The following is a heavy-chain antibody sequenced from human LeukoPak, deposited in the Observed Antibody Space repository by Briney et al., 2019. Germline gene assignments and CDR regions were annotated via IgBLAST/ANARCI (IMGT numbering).Heavy chain of an antibody. Sequence: SQTLSLTCTVSGGSISSGSYYWSWIQQPAGKGLEWIGRIYTNGSTNYNPSLKSRVTISVDTSKNQFSLKLSSVTAADTAVYYCARELTPNYYDSSGYYKWGQGTLVTVSS. CDR3: ARELTPNYYDSSGYYK. V-gene: IGHV4-61*02. J-gene: IGHJ4*02. CDR1: GGSISSGSYY. CDR2: IYTNGST. D-gene: IGHD3-22*01.